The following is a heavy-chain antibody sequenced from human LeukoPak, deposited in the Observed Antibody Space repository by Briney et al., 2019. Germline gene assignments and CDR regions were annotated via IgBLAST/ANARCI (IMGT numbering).Heavy chain of an antibody. Sequence: GASVKVSCKASGYTFTGYYMHWLRQAPGQGLEWMGWINPNSGGTNYAQKFQGRVTMIRDTSISTAYMELSRLRSDDTAVYYCAREDEAAAGYYWGQGTLVTVSS. CDR2: INPNSGGT. D-gene: IGHD6-13*01. V-gene: IGHV1-2*02. CDR3: AREDEAAAGYY. J-gene: IGHJ4*02. CDR1: GYTFTGYY.